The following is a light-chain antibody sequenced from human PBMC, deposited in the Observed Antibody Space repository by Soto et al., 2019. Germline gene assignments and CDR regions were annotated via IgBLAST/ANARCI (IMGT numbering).Light chain of an antibody. Sequence: IQMTQSLSTLSASVGDRVTITCRASQSISAWLAWYQQKPGKAPRLLIYKASTLEIGVPSRFSGSGSGTEFTLTISSLQPDDVAIYYCQQYNDYSWTFGQGSK. CDR3: QQYNDYSWT. CDR2: KAS. CDR1: QSISAW. V-gene: IGKV1-5*03. J-gene: IGKJ1*01.